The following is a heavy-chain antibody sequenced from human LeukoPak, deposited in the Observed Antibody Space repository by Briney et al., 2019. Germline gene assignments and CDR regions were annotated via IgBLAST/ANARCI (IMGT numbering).Heavy chain of an antibody. V-gene: IGHV3-30*04. D-gene: IGHD3-22*01. Sequence: PGGSLRLSCAASGFTSSSYAMHWVRQAPGKGLEWVAVISYDGSNKYYADSVKGRFTISRDNSKNTLYLQMNSLRAEDTAVYYCARGVEGYYDSSGYPPSPTYYFDYWGQGTLVTVSS. CDR2: ISYDGSNK. CDR1: GFTSSSYA. J-gene: IGHJ4*02. CDR3: ARGVEGYYDSSGYPPSPTYYFDY.